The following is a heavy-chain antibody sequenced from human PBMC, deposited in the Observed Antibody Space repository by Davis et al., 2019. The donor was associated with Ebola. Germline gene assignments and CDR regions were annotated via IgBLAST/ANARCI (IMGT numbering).Heavy chain of an antibody. CDR2: ISYDGSNK. D-gene: IGHD1-26*01. J-gene: IGHJ4*02. Sequence: GESLKTPCAASGFTFSSYCLHWLRQAPGKGLEWVAVISYDGSNKYYADSVKGRFTISRDNSKNTLYLQMNSLRAEDTAVYYCAKDDYHSGSPFDYWGQGTLVTVSS. CDR1: GFTFSSYC. V-gene: IGHV3-30*18. CDR3: AKDDYHSGSPFDY.